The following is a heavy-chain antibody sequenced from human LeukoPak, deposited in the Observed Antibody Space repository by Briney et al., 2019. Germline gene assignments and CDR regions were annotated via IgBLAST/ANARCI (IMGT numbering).Heavy chain of an antibody. J-gene: IGHJ4*02. CDR3: ARGSYNYGGYFDY. Sequence: GGSLRLSCAASGFTFSSYEMNWVRQAPGKGLEWVSYISISTSTIYYADSVKGRFTISRDNAKNSMYMQMNSLRAEDTAVYYCARGSYNYGGYFDYWGQGTLVTVSS. CDR2: ISISTSTI. D-gene: IGHD5-18*01. CDR1: GFTFSSYE. V-gene: IGHV3-48*01.